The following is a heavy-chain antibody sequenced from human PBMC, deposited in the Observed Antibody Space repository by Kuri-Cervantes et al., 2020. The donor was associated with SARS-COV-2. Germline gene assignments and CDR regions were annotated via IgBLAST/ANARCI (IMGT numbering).Heavy chain of an antibody. CDR1: GYSISSGYY. CDR2: IYHSGST. Sequence: GSLRPSCAVSGYSISSGYYWGSIRQPPGKGLEWIGSIYHSGSTYYNPSLKSRVTISVDTSKNQFSLKLSSVTAADSAVYYCARSGYYSRGVTYYYMDVWDKGTTVTVSS. CDR3: ARSGYYSRGVTYYYMDV. J-gene: IGHJ6*03. V-gene: IGHV4-38-2*01. D-gene: IGHD3-22*01.